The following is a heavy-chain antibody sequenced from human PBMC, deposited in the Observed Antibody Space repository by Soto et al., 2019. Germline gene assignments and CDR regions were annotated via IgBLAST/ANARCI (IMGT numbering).Heavy chain of an antibody. CDR1: GYLFTSYY. Sequence: QVHLVQSGAEVKKPGASVKVSCKASGYLFTSYYIHWVRQAPGQGLEWMGIINPTGGGTSYAQQFQGRVTMTRDRSASTVYMEMTRLTSEDTAEYYCARGGAHDGQTGYYYYNGLDVWGQGTTVTVSS. CDR3: ARGGAHDGQTGYYYYNGLDV. CDR2: INPTGGGT. D-gene: IGHD3-9*01. V-gene: IGHV1-46*01. J-gene: IGHJ6*02.